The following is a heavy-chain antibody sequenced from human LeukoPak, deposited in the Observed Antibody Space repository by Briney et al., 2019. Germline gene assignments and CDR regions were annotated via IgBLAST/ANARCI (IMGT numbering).Heavy chain of an antibody. Sequence: SETLSLTCAVYGGSFSGYYWSWIRQPPGKGLEWIGEINHSGSTNYNPSLKSRVTISVDTSKNQFSLKLSSVNAADTAVYYCARGITMVRGEYWGQGTLVTVSS. V-gene: IGHV4-34*01. J-gene: IGHJ4*02. CDR1: GGSFSGYY. CDR3: ARGITMVRGEY. D-gene: IGHD3-10*01. CDR2: INHSGST.